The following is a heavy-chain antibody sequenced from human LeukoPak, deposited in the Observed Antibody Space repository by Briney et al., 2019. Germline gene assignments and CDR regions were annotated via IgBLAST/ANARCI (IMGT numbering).Heavy chain of an antibody. D-gene: IGHD6-19*01. CDR1: GFTFSFFW. CDR2: IDEGGSEK. V-gene: IGHV3-7*01. Sequence: GGSLRLSCAASGFTFSFFWMSWVRQAPGKGLEWVANIDEGGSEKYYVDPVKGRFTISRDDAKNSLYLHMNSLRAEDTAVYYCARISGWYRYFDYWGQGTLVTVSS. J-gene: IGHJ4*02. CDR3: ARISGWYRYFDY.